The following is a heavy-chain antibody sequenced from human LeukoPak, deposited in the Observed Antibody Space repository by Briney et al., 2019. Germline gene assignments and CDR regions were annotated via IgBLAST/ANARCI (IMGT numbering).Heavy chain of an antibody. CDR3: TRGGRYCSSTSCLFDP. CDR2: IRSKAYGGTT. D-gene: IGHD2-2*01. V-gene: IGHV3-49*03. CDR1: GFTFGDYA. J-gene: IGHJ5*02. Sequence: GGSLRLSCTASGFTFGDYAISWFRQAPGKGLEWVGFIRSKAYGGTTEYGASVKGRLTISRDDAKSIAYLQMNSLKTEDTAVYYCTRGGRYCSSTSCLFDPWGQGTLVTVSS.